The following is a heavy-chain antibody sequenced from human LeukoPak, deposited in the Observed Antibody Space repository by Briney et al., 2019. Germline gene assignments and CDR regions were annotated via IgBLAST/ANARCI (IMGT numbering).Heavy chain of an antibody. J-gene: IGHJ4*02. Sequence: GSSVKVSFKASGGTFSSYAISWVRQAPGQGLEWVEGIIPIFGTANYAQKFQGRVTITADESTSTAYMELSSLRSEDTAVYYCARDPTYSSGWYGGGYWGQGTLVTVSS. CDR1: GGTFSSYA. V-gene: IGHV1-69*01. CDR3: ARDPTYSSGWYGGGY. CDR2: IIPIFGTA. D-gene: IGHD6-19*01.